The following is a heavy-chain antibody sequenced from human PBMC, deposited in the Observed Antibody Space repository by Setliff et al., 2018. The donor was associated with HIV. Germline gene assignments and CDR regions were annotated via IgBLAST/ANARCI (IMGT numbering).Heavy chain of an antibody. CDR2: IYTSGSS. V-gene: IGHV4-4*09. CDR1: GGSISPYS. D-gene: IGHD1-26*01. Sequence: SETLSLTCTVSGGSISPYSLAWIRQPPGRGLEWIGYIYTSGSSKYNPSLKSRVTISVDTSKNNFSMKLTSVTAADTAVYYCARSAMAKYSYGQSPIPSYWFFDLWGRGTLVTVSS. J-gene: IGHJ2*01. CDR3: ARSAMAKYSYGQSPIPSYWFFDL.